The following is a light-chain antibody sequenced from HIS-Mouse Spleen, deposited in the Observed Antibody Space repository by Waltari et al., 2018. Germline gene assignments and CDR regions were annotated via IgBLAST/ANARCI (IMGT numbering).Light chain of an antibody. CDR1: SSDVGGYNY. CDR3: SSYTSSSSEV. J-gene: IGLJ1*01. V-gene: IGLV2-14*01. CDR2: EVS. Sequence: QSALTQPASVSGSPGQSITISCTGTSSDVGGYNYVSWYQQHPGKAPKLMIYEVSNRPSGVSNRFPGYKSGNTASLTISGLQAEDEADYYCSSYTSSSSEVFGTGTKVTVL.